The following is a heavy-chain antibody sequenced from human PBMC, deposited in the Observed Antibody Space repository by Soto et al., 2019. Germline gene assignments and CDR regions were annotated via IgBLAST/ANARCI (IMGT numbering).Heavy chain of an antibody. D-gene: IGHD3-3*01. CDR3: ARDVLRFLEWLLYLYYYCYYMDV. Sequence: SLRLSCAASGFTFSSYGMHWVRQAPGKGLEWVAVIWYDGSNKYYADSVKGRFTISRDNSKNTLYLQMNSLRAEDTAVYYCARDVLRFLEWLLYLYYYCYYMDVWGKGTTVTVSS. CDR1: GFTFSSYG. V-gene: IGHV3-33*01. J-gene: IGHJ6*03. CDR2: IWYDGSNK.